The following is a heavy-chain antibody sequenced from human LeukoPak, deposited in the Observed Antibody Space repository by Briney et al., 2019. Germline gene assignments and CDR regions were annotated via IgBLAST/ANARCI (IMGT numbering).Heavy chain of an antibody. V-gene: IGHV3-7*01. CDR2: IKQDGSEK. D-gene: IGHD4-11*01. J-gene: IGHJ6*02. Sequence: GGSLRLSCAASGFTFSSYSMSWVRQAPGKGLEWVANIKQDGSEKYYVDSVKGRFTISRDNAKNSLYLQMNSLRAEDTAVYYCARVSRDFYSNYYYYYGMDVWGQGTTVTVSS. CDR1: GFTFSSYS. CDR3: ARVSRDFYSNYYYYYGMDV.